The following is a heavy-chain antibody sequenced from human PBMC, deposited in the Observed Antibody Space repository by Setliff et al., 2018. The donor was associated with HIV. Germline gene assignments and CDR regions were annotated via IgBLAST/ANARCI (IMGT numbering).Heavy chain of an antibody. J-gene: IGHJ3*02. CDR1: GGSFTSRSYY. CDR2: IFYSGIT. Sequence: PSETLSLTCTVSGGSFTSRSYYWGWIRQPPGKGLEWIGSIFYSGITYYNPSLKSRVTISVDTSKNQFSLNLTSVTAADTAVYYCAREGRPRGFDIWGQGTMVTVSS. V-gene: IGHV4-39*02. CDR3: AREGRPRGFDI.